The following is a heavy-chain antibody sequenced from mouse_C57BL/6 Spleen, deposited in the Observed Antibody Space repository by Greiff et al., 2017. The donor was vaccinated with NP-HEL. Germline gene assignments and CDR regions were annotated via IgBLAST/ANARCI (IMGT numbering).Heavy chain of an antibody. CDR2: IYPSDSET. CDR3: ARSTTEYYFDY. D-gene: IGHD1-1*01. CDR1: GYTFTSYW. Sequence: VQLQQPGAELVRPGSSVKLSCKASGYTFTSYWMEWVKQRPGQGLEWIGNIYPSDSETHYNQKFKDKATLTVDKSSSTAYMQLSSLTSEDSAVYYCARSTTEYYFDYWGQGTTLTVSS. V-gene: IGHV1-61*01. J-gene: IGHJ2*01.